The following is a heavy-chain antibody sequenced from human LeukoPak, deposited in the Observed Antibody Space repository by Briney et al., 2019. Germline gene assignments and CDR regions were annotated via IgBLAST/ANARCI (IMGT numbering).Heavy chain of an antibody. CDR3: ARERGYYFDS. J-gene: IGHJ4*02. CDR2: INPKSGGT. D-gene: IGHD3-10*01. CDR1: GYTLTGYY. Sequence: ASVKVSCKAYGYTLTGYYMHWVRQAPGQGLEWMGRINPKSGGTNYAQKFQGRVTMTRDTSISTAYMELSRLRSDDTAVYYCARERGYYFDSWGQGTLVTVSS. V-gene: IGHV1-2*06.